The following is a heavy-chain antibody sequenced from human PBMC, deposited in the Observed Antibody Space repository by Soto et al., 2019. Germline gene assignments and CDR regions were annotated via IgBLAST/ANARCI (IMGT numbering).Heavy chain of an antibody. CDR1: GFTFSSYW. CDR2: IKQDGSEK. CDR3: ARKDIVVDQMKDYYYYMDV. Sequence: GGSLRLSCAASGFTFSSYWMSWVRQAPGKGLEWVANIKQDGSEKYYVDSVKGRFTISRDNAKNSLYLQMNSLRAEDTAVYYCARKDIVVDQMKDYYYYMDVWGKGTTVTVSS. J-gene: IGHJ6*03. V-gene: IGHV3-7*01. D-gene: IGHD2-2*01.